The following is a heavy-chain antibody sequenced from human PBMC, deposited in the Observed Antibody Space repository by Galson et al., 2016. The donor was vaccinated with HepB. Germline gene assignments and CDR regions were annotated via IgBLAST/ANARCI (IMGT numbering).Heavy chain of an antibody. CDR3: ARGYYDSSGLDAFDI. J-gene: IGHJ3*02. V-gene: IGHV3-30-3*01. Sequence: SLRLSCAASGITFSSYAMHWVRQAPGKGLEWVAVISYDGSNKYYADSVKGRFTISRDNSKNTLYLQMNSLRAEDTAVYYCARGYYDSSGLDAFDIWGQGTMVTVSS. CDR1: GITFSSYA. D-gene: IGHD3-22*01. CDR2: ISYDGSNK.